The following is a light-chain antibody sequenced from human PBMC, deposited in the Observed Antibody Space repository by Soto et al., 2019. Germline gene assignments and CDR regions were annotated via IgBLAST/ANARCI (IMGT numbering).Light chain of an antibody. CDR3: AAWDDSLNGWV. CDR1: SSNIGSNT. CDR2: TNN. V-gene: IGLV1-44*01. J-gene: IGLJ3*02. Sequence: QSVLTQPPSASGTPGQRVTISCSGRSSNIGSNTVNWYQQLPGTAPKLLIYTNNQRPSGVPDRFSGSKSGTSASLAISGLQSEDEADHYCAAWDDSLNGWVFGGGTKVTVL.